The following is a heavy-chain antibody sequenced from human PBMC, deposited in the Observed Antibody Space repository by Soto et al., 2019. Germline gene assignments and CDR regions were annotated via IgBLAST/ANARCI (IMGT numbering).Heavy chain of an antibody. D-gene: IGHD1-26*01. Sequence: ASVKVSCKHSGYSVTRYDINWVRQATGQGREGMGWMNPNSGNTGYAQKFQGRVTMTRNTSISTAYMELSSLSSEDTAVYYCAGGYRGSYYCFYYFDYWGQGTLFTVSS. CDR3: AGGYRGSYYCFYYFDY. CDR1: GYSVTRYD. J-gene: IGHJ4*02. V-gene: IGHV1-8*01. CDR2: MNPNSGNT.